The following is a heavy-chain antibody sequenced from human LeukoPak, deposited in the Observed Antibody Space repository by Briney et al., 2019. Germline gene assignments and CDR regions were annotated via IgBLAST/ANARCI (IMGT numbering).Heavy chain of an antibody. D-gene: IGHD6-6*01. Sequence: SETLSLTCAVSGGSISSSNWWSWVRQPPGKGLEWIGEIYHSGSTNYNPSLKSRVTMSVDTSKNQFSLKLSSVTAADTAVYYCARVAPFSIYYYYMDVWGKGTTVTISS. CDR1: GGSISSSNW. CDR3: ARVAPFSIYYYYMDV. J-gene: IGHJ6*03. CDR2: IYHSGST. V-gene: IGHV4-4*02.